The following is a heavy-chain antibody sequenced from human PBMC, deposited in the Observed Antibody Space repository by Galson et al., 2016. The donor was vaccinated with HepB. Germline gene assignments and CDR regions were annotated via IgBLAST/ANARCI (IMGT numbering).Heavy chain of an antibody. Sequence: SLRLSCAASGFIFSRHWMHWVRQAPGKGLVWVARVNEGGSDTAYVDSVEGRFTISRDNARNTVFLQMSSLTADDTAVYYCARPRSKYSSAFDIWGQGSVVTVSS. V-gene: IGHV3-74*01. CDR2: VNEGGSDT. J-gene: IGHJ3*02. CDR1: GFIFSRHW. D-gene: IGHD2/OR15-2a*01. CDR3: ARPRSKYSSAFDI.